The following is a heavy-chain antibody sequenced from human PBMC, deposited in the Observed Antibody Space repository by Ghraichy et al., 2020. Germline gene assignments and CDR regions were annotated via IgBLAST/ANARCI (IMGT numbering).Heavy chain of an antibody. V-gene: IGHV3-23*01. J-gene: IGHJ4*03. CDR1: GFTFSSYA. CDR2: IGGSSGNT. Sequence: LSLTCAASGFTFSSYAMSWVRQAPGKGLEWVSAIGGSSGNTYYADSVMGRFTISRDNSKNTLYLQMNSLRAEDTAVFYCVKDRGPSGSFDYWGQGTLVTVS. CDR3: VKDRGPSGSFDY. D-gene: IGHD6-19*01.